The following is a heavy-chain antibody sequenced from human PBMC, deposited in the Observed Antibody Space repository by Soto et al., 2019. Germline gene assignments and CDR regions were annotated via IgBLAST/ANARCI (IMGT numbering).Heavy chain of an antibody. Sequence: QVQLQESGPGLLKPSQTLSLTCTVSGGSISSGGYYWSWIRQHPGKGLEWIGYIYYSGSTYYNPSLKSRVTISVDTSKNQFSLKLSSVTAADTAVYYCARGRVRSYYYDSSGTLPDYWGQGTLVTVSS. CDR2: IYYSGST. CDR1: GGSISSGGYY. V-gene: IGHV4-31*03. CDR3: ARGRVRSYYYDSSGTLPDY. D-gene: IGHD3-22*01. J-gene: IGHJ4*02.